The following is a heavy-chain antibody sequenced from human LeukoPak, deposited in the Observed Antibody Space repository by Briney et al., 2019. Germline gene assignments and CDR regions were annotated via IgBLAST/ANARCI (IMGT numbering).Heavy chain of an antibody. Sequence: GGSLRLSCAASAFIFSNYAMSWVRQAPGKGLEWVSSITASGDTTYYADSVKGRFTISRDNSKNTLYVEMNTLRAEDTAVYYCAKWGDYDILTGYYVSDFWGQGTLVTVSS. CDR2: ITASGDTT. CDR3: AKWGDYDILTGYYVSDF. D-gene: IGHD3-9*01. J-gene: IGHJ4*02. V-gene: IGHV3-23*01. CDR1: AFIFSNYA.